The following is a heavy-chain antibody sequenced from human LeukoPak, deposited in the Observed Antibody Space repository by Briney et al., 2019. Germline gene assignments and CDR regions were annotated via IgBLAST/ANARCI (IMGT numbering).Heavy chain of an antibody. Sequence: GGSLRLSCAASGFTFSSYAMSWVRQAPGKGLEWVSAISGSGGTTYYADSVKGRFTISRDNSKNTLYLQMNSLRADDTAVYYCASAFFRSSSSHLAFDIWGQGTMVTVSS. CDR1: GFTFSSYA. V-gene: IGHV3-23*01. J-gene: IGHJ3*02. CDR3: ASAFFRSSSSHLAFDI. D-gene: IGHD6-6*01. CDR2: ISGSGGTT.